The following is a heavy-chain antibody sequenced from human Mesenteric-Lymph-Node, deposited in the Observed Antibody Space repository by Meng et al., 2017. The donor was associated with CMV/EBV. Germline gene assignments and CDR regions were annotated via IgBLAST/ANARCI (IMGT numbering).Heavy chain of an antibody. Sequence: GESLKISCVASGFTFSNYWMHWVRQAPGKGLLWVSRINGDGSTTTYADSVKGRFTISRDNAKNSVYLQMNSLRAEDTAVYYCASEVPRTPYYFDSWGQGALVTVSS. CDR1: GFTFSNYW. D-gene: IGHD1-1*01. J-gene: IGHJ4*02. CDR2: INGDGSTT. V-gene: IGHV3-74*01. CDR3: ASEVPRTPYYFDS.